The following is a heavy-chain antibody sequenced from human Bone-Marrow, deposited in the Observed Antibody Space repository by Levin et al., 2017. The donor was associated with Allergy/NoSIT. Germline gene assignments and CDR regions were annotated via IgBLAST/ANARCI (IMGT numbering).Heavy chain of an antibody. CDR3: AGLTMVTTANCFEY. Sequence: SETLSLTCTVSGVSISDNYWGWIRQPPGRGLEWIGYGHDSGSTNYNSSLKSRVTISVNTSKNQFSLKLSSVTAADTAVYYCAGLTMVTTANCFEYWGQGTLVTVSS. J-gene: IGHJ4*02. V-gene: IGHV4-59*01. CDR2: GHDSGST. D-gene: IGHD4-17*01. CDR1: GVSISDNY.